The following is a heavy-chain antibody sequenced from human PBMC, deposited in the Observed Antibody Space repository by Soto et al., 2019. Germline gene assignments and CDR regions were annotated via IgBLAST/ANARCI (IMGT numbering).Heavy chain of an antibody. V-gene: IGHV1-3*01. CDR3: ARDHADYDILTGYGVMDV. CDR1: GYTFTSYA. J-gene: IGHJ6*02. CDR2: INAGNGNT. D-gene: IGHD3-9*01. Sequence: GASVKVSCKASGYTFTSYAMHWVRQAPGQRLEWMGWINAGNGNTKYSQKFQGRVTITRDTSASTAYMELSSLRSEDTAVYYCARDHADYDILTGYGVMDVWGQGTTVTVSS.